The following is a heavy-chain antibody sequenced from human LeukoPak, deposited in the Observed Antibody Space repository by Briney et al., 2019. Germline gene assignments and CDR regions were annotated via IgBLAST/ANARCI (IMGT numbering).Heavy chain of an antibody. J-gene: IGHJ4*02. CDR2: INSDGYSI. D-gene: IGHD6-19*01. Sequence: GGSLRLSCAATGFTFSSYWMHWVRQAPGKGPVWLARINSDGYSISYADSVKGRFTISRDNAKKTLYLQMDTLRAEDTAMYYCARAIAEAGTDSWGQGTLVTVSS. V-gene: IGHV3-74*01. CDR1: GFTFSSYW. CDR3: ARAIAEAGTDS.